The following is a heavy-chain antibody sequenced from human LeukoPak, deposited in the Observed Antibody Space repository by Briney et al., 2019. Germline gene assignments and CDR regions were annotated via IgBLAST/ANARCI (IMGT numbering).Heavy chain of an antibody. D-gene: IGHD5-18*01. V-gene: IGHV3-30*04. Sequence: GGSLRLSCAASGFTFSSYEMNWVRQAPGKGLEWVSVMSYDGSNKYYADSVKGRFTISRDNSKNTLFLQMNSLRAEDTAVYYCARGSGYSYSFTGRERTKSRLDYWGQGTLVTVSS. CDR3: ARGSGYSYSFTGRERTKSRLDY. CDR2: MSYDGSNK. J-gene: IGHJ4*02. CDR1: GFTFSSYE.